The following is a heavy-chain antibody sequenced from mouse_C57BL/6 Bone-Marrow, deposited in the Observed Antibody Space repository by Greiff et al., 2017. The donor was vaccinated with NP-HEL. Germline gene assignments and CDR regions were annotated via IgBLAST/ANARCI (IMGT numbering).Heavy chain of an antibody. CDR3: AGEPYGNYNY. J-gene: IGHJ2*01. Sequence: EVKLQESGPVLVKPGASVKMSCKASGYTFTDYYMNWVKQSHGKSLEWIGVINPYNGGTSYNQKFKGKATLTVDKSSSTAYMELNSLTSEDSAVYYCAGEPYGNYNYWGQGTTLTVSS. CDR1: GYTFTDYY. D-gene: IGHD2-1*01. CDR2: INPYNGGT. V-gene: IGHV1-19*01.